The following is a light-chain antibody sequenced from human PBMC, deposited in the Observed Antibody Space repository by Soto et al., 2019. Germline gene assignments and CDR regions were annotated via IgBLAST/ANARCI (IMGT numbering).Light chain of an antibody. J-gene: IGKJ2*01. CDR1: QSVSSSS. V-gene: IGKV3-20*01. Sequence: EIVLTQSPDTLSLSPGERATLSCRASQSVSSSSITWYQQKPGQAPRLLIYGASTRATGIPDRFSGSGSGTDFSLTISRLEPEDFAVYYCLQFDNSPLYTFGQGTKVDIK. CDR3: LQFDNSPLYT. CDR2: GAS.